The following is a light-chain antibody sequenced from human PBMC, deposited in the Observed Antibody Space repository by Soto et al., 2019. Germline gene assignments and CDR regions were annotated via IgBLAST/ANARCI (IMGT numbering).Light chain of an antibody. Sequence: DIQLTQSPSFLSASVGDKVTITCRASQAISSSLAWYQQNPGKAPKLLIYAASTLQSGVPSRFRGSGSGTEFTLTISSLQPEDFATYYCQQLNTYPLTFGGGAKVEI. CDR1: QAISSS. J-gene: IGKJ4*01. CDR3: QQLNTYPLT. V-gene: IGKV1-9*01. CDR2: AAS.